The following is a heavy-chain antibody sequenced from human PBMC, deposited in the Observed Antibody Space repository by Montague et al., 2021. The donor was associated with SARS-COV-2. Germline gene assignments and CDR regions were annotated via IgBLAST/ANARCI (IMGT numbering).Heavy chain of an antibody. CDR3: ARVGRQQLVRLSGMDV. V-gene: IGHV4-39*07. Sequence: SETLSLTCTVSGGSISSSSYYWGWIRQPPGKGLEWIGSIYYSGSTYYNPSHKSRVTISVDTSKNQLSLKLSSVTAADTAVYYCARVGRQQLVRLSGMDVWGQGTTVTVSS. CDR2: IYYSGST. J-gene: IGHJ6*02. D-gene: IGHD6-13*01. CDR1: GGSISSSSYY.